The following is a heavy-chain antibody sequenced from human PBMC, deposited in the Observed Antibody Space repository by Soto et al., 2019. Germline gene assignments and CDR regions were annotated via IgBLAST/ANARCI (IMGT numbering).Heavy chain of an antibody. J-gene: IGHJ4*02. Sequence: ASVKVSCKASGYTFTSYGISWVRQAPGQGLEWMGWISAYNGNTNYAQKLQGRVTITADKSTSTAYMELSSLRSEDTAVYYCARRVASGWLYYFDYWGQGTLVTVSS. D-gene: IGHD6-19*01. CDR3: ARRVASGWLYYFDY. V-gene: IGHV1-18*01. CDR1: GYTFTSYG. CDR2: ISAYNGNT.